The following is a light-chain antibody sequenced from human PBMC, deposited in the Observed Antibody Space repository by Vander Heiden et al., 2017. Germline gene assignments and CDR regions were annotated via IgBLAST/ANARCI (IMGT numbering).Light chain of an antibody. Sequence: QSVLTQPPSASGTPGQRVTIPCSGSSSNIGGNYVYWYQQLPGTAPKLLIYNTNQRPSGVPDRFSGSKSGTSASLAISGLRSEDEADYYCAAWDDSLSGPVFGGGAKLTVL. V-gene: IGLV1-47*02. CDR3: AAWDDSLSGPV. CDR1: SSNIGGNY. J-gene: IGLJ2*01. CDR2: NTN.